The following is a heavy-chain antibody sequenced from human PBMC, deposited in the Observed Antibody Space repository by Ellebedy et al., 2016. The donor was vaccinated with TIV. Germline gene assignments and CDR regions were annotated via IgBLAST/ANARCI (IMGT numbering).Heavy chain of an antibody. V-gene: IGHV4-39*01. J-gene: IGHJ4*02. D-gene: IGHD3-3*01. CDR3: ARRKVTIPRADAYLDY. Sequence: SETLSLTXTVSGGSISSSSYYWGWIRQPPGKGLEWIGSIYYSGNTYYNPSLKSRVTISIDTSKNQFSLRLSSVTAADTAIYRCARRKVTIPRADAYLDYWGQGTLVTVSS. CDR1: GGSISSSSYY. CDR2: IYYSGNT.